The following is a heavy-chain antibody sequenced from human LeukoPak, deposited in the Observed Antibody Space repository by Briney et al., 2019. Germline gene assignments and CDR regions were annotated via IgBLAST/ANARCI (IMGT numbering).Heavy chain of an antibody. J-gene: IGHJ4*02. CDR1: GFTFSSYW. CDR2: IKQDGSEK. V-gene: IGHV3-7*01. CDR3: ARGRRGLYFDY. Sequence: PGGSLRLSCAASGFTFSSYWMSWVRQAPGKGLEWVANIKQDGSEKYYVDSVKGRFTIFRDNAKNSLYLQMNSLRAEDTAVYYCARGRRGLYFDYWGQGTLVTVSS. D-gene: IGHD3-10*01.